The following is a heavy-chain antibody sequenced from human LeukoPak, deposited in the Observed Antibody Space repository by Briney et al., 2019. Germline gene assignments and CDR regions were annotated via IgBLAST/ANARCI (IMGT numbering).Heavy chain of an antibody. V-gene: IGHV4-59*08. CDR1: GDSISSYF. D-gene: IGHD6-13*01. J-gene: IGHJ4*02. CDR2: IYYSGST. Sequence: SETLSLTCTVSGDSISSYFWTWIRQPPGKGLEWIGYIYYSGSTNYNPSLKSRVTISVDTSKNQFSLKLPSVTAADSAVYYCATSSWLRDANFDYWGQGTLVTVSS. CDR3: ATSSWLRDANFDY.